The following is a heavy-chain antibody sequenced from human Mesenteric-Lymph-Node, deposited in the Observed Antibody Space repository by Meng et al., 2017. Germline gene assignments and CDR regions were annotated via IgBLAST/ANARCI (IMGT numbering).Heavy chain of an antibody. CDR1: GFTFDDYG. V-gene: IGHV3-20*01. Sequence: GASLKISCAASGFTFDDYGMSWVRQAPGKGLEWVSGINWNGGSTGYADSGKGRFTISRDNAKNSLYLQMNSLRAEDTGLYHCARGGYNYYYGMEVWGQGTTVTVSS. CDR2: INWNGGST. J-gene: IGHJ6*02. CDR3: ARGGYNYYYGMEV.